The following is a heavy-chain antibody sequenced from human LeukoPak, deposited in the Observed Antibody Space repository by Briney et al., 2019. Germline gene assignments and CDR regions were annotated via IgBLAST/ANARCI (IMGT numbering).Heavy chain of an antibody. CDR1: GFTFSSYD. CDR2: IGTAGDT. D-gene: IGHD5-18*01. J-gene: IGHJ6*02. V-gene: IGHV3-13*01. Sequence: GGSLRLSCAASGFTFSSYDMHWVRQATGKGLEWVSAIGTAGDTYYPGSVKGRFTISRENAKNPLYLQMNSPRAGDTAVYYCARGGYSYGTYYYYGMDVWGQGTTVTVSS. CDR3: ARGGYSYGTYYYYGMDV.